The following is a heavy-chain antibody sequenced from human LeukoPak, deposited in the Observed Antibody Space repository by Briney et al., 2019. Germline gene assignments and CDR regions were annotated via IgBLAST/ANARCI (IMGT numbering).Heavy chain of an antibody. CDR2: IYTSGSP. CDR3: ARGVYGDGRDGYNL. D-gene: IGHD5-24*01. Sequence: SSETLSLTCIVSGGSINSGNYYWRWIRQPAGKGLEWIGRIYTSGSPNYHPSLKSRVTISVDTSKNQFSLKLNSVTAADTAVYYCARGVYGDGRDGYNLWGQGTLVTVSS. V-gene: IGHV4-61*02. J-gene: IGHJ4*02. CDR1: GGSINSGNYY.